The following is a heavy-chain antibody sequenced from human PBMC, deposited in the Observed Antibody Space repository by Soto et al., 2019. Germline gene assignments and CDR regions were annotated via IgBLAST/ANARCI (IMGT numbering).Heavy chain of an antibody. CDR3: ARGSTRFDP. Sequence: SETLSLTCTVSGGSMNTYYWSWIRQPPGKGLEWIGYIYHSGITNYNPSLKSRVTILVDTSKNQFSLQLTSVTAVDTAVYLCARGSTRFDPWGQGTLITVSS. CDR1: GGSMNTYY. V-gene: IGHV4-59*01. J-gene: IGHJ5*02. D-gene: IGHD2-2*01. CDR2: IYHSGIT.